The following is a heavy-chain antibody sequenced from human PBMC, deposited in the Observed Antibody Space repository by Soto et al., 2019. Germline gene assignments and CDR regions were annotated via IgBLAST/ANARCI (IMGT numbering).Heavy chain of an antibody. CDR3: AKDRSGGSYFDY. CDR2: ISYDGSKK. CDR1: GFTFSSYG. V-gene: IGHV3-30*18. J-gene: IGHJ4*02. Sequence: QVQLVESGGGVFQPGGSLGFSCAPSGFTFSSYGMHGVRRVPGKGLEWGAVISYDGSKKYYADSVKGRFTISRDNSKNTLYLQMNSLRAEDTAVYYCAKDRSGGSYFDYWGQGTLVTVSS. D-gene: IGHD1-26*01.